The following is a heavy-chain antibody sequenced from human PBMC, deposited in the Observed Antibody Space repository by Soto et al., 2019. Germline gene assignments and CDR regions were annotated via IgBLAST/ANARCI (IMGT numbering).Heavy chain of an antibody. J-gene: IGHJ4*02. CDR2: IYSGGST. Sequence: GGSLRLSCAASGFTVSSNYMSWVRQAPGKGLEWVSVIYSGGSTYYADSVKGRFTISRDNSKNTLYLQMNSLRAEDTAVYYCARVGRPTTFDYWGQGTLVTVSS. D-gene: IGHD1-26*01. CDR3: ARVGRPTTFDY. V-gene: IGHV3-66*01. CDR1: GFTVSSNY.